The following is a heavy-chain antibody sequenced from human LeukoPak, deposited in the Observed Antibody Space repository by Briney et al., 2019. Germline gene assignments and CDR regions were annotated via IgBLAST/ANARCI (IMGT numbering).Heavy chain of an antibody. D-gene: IGHD3-16*01. Sequence: PSETLSLTCAVYGGSFSGYYWSWIRQPPGKGLEWIGEINHSGSTNYNPSLKSRVTISVDTSKNQFSLKLSSVTAADTGVYYCARGGTYYDYVWGSYRGYYFDYWGQGTLVTVSS. CDR1: GGSFSGYY. CDR2: INHSGST. CDR3: ARGGTYYDYVWGSYRGYYFDY. J-gene: IGHJ4*02. V-gene: IGHV4-34*01.